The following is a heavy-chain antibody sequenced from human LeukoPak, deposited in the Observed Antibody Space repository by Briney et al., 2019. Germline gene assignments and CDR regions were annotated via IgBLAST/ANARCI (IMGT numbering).Heavy chain of an antibody. CDR2: ISGSGGST. V-gene: IGHV3-23*01. CDR1: GFTFSSYA. Sequence: PGGSLGLSCAASGFTFSSYAMSWVRQAPGKGLEWVSAISGSGGSTYYADSVKGRFTISRDNSKNTLYLQMNSLRAEDTAVYYCAKAPSITMIVVVIGIDYWGQGTLVTVSS. J-gene: IGHJ4*02. CDR3: AKAPSITMIVVVIGIDY. D-gene: IGHD3-22*01.